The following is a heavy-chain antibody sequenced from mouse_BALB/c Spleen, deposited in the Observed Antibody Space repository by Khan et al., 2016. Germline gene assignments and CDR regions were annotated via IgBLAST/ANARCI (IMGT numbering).Heavy chain of an antibody. CDR3: ARGKRYFDV. J-gene: IGHJ1*01. CDR1: GFNIKDTY. Sequence: VQLQQPGAELVKPGASVKLSCTASGFNIKDTYMHWVKQRPEQGLEWIGRIDPANGNTKYDPKFQGKATITADTSSNTAYLQLSSLTSEDTAVYYCARGKRYFDVWGAGTTVTVSS. CDR2: IDPANGNT. V-gene: IGHV14-3*02.